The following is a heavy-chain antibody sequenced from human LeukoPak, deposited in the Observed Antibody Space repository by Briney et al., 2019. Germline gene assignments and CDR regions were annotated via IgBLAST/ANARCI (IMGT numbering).Heavy chain of an antibody. CDR2: INTNTGNP. D-gene: IGHD5-18*01. CDR1: GYTFTGYY. Sequence: ASVKVSCKASGYTFTGYYMHWVRQAPGQGLEWMGWINTNTGNPTYAQGFTGRFVFSLDTSVSTAYLQISSLKAEDTAVYYCARAGYSYGYDWFDPWGQGTLVTVSS. V-gene: IGHV7-4-1*02. CDR3: ARAGYSYGYDWFDP. J-gene: IGHJ5*02.